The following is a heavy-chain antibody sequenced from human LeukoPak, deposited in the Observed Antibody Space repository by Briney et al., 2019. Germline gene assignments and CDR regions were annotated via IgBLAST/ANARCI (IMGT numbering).Heavy chain of an antibody. V-gene: IGHV3-21*01. CDR1: GFPFNTYR. D-gene: IGHD2-15*01. CDR3: ARDVKYCSGGTCYSPFDH. J-gene: IGHJ4*02. Sequence: GGSLRLSCAASGFPFNTYRMNWVRQAPGKGLDWVSSISSSTSHIYYVDSVKGRFTISRDNANKSLYLQMNSLRAEDTAVYFCARDVKYCSGGTCYSPFDHWGQGTLVTVSS. CDR2: ISSSTSHI.